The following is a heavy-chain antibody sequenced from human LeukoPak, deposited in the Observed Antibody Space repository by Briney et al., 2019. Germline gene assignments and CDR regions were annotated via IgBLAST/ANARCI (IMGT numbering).Heavy chain of an antibody. CDR2: IWHDGSHK. CDR1: GFAFNTYA. J-gene: IGHJ4*02. Sequence: GSLLLSCAASGFAFNTYAMHWVRQAPGPGLEGVALIWHDGSHKCYSNSVTGQFTISRDNSKNTVSLQMNNLRPEDTAVYYCARDIFGSGSYPDFWGQGTLVTVSS. D-gene: IGHD3-10*01. V-gene: IGHV3-33*01. CDR3: ARDIFGSGSYPDF.